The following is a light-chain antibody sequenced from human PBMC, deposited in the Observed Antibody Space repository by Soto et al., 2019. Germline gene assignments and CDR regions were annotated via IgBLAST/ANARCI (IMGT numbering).Light chain of an antibody. CDR3: QQRSYWPPT. CDR1: QSINSTS. Sequence: RVTLSCRASQSINSTSLIWFHLKRGLAPRLLICGASSRATSIPARFSGSGSGADFTLTLSSLQPEDFGGLFCQQRSYWPPTFGQGTKV. CDR2: GAS. J-gene: IGKJ1*01. V-gene: IGKV3D-20*02.